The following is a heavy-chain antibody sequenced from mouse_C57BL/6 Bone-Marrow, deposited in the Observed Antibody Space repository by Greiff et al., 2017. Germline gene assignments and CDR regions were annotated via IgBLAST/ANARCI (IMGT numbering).Heavy chain of an antibody. CDR1: GYTFTSYW. D-gene: IGHD3-3*01. CDR2: IYPGSGST. V-gene: IGHV1-55*01. CDR3: ASAKGSDVGGAMDY. Sequence: QVQLQQPGAELVKPGASVKMSCKASGYTFTSYWITWVKQRPGQGLEWIGDIYPGSGSTNYNEKFKSKATLTVDTSSSTAYMQRSSLTSEDAAVYYCASAKGSDVGGAMDYWGQGTSVTVSS. J-gene: IGHJ4*01.